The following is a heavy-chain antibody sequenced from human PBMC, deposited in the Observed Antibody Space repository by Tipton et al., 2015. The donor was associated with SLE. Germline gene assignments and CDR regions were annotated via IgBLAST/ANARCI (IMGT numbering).Heavy chain of an antibody. CDR1: GVSISSSRYYST. V-gene: IGHV4-61*02. J-gene: IGHJ2*01. CDR2: IYTSGST. CDR3: ARQRGYYDSSTGTSYPPWNFDL. D-gene: IGHD3-9*01. Sequence: GLVKPSETLSLTCTVSGVSISSSRYYSTWSWIRQPAGKGLEWIGRIYTSGSTNYNPSLKSRVTISVDASKNQFSLRLQSVTAADTAVYFCARQRGYYDSSTGTSYPPWNFDLWGRGTLVTVSS.